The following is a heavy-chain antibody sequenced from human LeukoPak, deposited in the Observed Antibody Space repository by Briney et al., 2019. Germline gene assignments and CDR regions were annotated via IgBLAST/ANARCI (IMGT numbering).Heavy chain of an antibody. CDR1: GFTLRSYA. Sequence: PGGSLRLSCAASGFTLRSYAMNWVRQAPGKGLEWVSVISGSSGVTYYTDSVKGRFTISRDNSKNTLYLQMDSLRADDTAVYYCAKRGSAAGTYNWFDTWGQGTLVTVSS. D-gene: IGHD6-13*01. CDR3: AKRGSAAGTYNWFDT. J-gene: IGHJ5*02. CDR2: ISGSSGVT. V-gene: IGHV3-23*01.